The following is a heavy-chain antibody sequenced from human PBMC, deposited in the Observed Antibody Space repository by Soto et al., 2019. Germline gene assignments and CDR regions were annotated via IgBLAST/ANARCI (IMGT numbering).Heavy chain of an antibody. CDR2: IESDGSST. Sequence: EVQLVESGGHLVQPGGSLRLSCAASGFTFTTYWMHWVRQAPGKGLVWVSRIESDGSSTNYADSVKGRFTISRDNAKNTLYRQMNSLGAEDTAVYSWARGGLRSYYMDVWGKGTTVTVSS. CDR1: GFTFTTYW. V-gene: IGHV3-74*01. D-gene: IGHD3-16*01. J-gene: IGHJ6*03. CDR3: ARGGLRSYYMDV.